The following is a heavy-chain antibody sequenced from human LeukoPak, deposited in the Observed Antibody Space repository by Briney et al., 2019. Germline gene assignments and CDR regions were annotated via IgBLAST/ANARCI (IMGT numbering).Heavy chain of an antibody. D-gene: IGHD3-22*01. V-gene: IGHV4-30-2*01. J-gene: IGHJ4*02. CDR3: AIYTPLYYDTVY. CDR1: GGSISSGGYY. Sequence: SETLSFTCTVSGGSISSGGYYWSWIRQPPGKGLEWIGYIYHSGSTYYNPSLKSRVTISVDRSKNQFSLKLSSVTAADTAVYYCAIYTPLYYDTVYWGQGTLVTVSS. CDR2: IYHSGST.